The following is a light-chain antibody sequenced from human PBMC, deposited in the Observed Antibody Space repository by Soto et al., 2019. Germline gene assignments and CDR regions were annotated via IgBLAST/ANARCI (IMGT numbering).Light chain of an antibody. CDR2: RTS. V-gene: IGKV3-15*01. CDR3: QQYNNWPRAT. Sequence: EMVLTQSPGTLSLSPGDRATLSCRASQSVSTDYVPWVQQKPGQAPRLLMFRTSSRATGFPARFSGSGSRTEFNLTISSLQSEDFGVYYCQQYNNWPRATFGGGTKVDIK. J-gene: IGKJ4*01. CDR1: QSVSTD.